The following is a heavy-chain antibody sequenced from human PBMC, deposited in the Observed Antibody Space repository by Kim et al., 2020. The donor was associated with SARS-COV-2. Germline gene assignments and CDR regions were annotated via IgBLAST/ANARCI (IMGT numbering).Heavy chain of an antibody. CDR3: VREYYWGFDI. CDR1: GFTLSLYS. Sequence: GGSLRLSCATSGFTLSLYSMNWVRQAPGKGLEWVSHISGFSTTTKYADSVKGRFTISRDNTKNSLYLQMNGLRAEDTAVYYCVREYYWGFDIWGQGTMVTVSS. CDR2: ISGFSTTT. J-gene: IGHJ3*02. D-gene: IGHD2-8*01. V-gene: IGHV3-48*04.